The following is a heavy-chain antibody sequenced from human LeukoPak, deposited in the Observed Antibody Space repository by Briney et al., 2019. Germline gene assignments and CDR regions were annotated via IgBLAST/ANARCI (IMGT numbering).Heavy chain of an antibody. CDR1: GFTVSSNY. CDR3: ASLYYYYYGMDV. J-gene: IGHJ6*02. CDR2: IYSGGST. Sequence: GGSLRLSCAASGFTVSSNYMSWVRQAPGKGLEWVSVIYSGGSTYYADSVKGRFTISRDNSKNTLYLQMNSLRAEDTAVYYCASLYYYYYGMDVWGQGTTVTVSS. V-gene: IGHV3-66*01.